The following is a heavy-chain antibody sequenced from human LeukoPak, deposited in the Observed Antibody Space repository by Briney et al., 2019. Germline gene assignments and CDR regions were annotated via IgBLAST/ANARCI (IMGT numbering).Heavy chain of an antibody. V-gene: IGHV1-46*01. CDR1: GYTFTDYY. D-gene: IGHD4-17*01. Sequence: GASVKVSCKASGYTFTDYYIHWVRQAPGQGLEWTGIINPSGGNTKYAQKFQARVTMTRDTSTSTVYMELSSLRSEDTAVYYCARAQGYGDCDYWGQGTLVTVSS. CDR2: INPSGGNT. CDR3: ARAQGYGDCDY. J-gene: IGHJ4*02.